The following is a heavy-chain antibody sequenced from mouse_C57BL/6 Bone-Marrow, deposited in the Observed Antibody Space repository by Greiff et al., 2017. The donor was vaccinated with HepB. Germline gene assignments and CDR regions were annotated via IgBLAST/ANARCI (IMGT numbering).Heavy chain of an antibody. CDR1: GFSLTSYG. D-gene: IGHD2-4*01. CDR3: AIIYYDYDGYYALDY. V-gene: IGHV2-6*01. J-gene: IGHJ4*01. Sequence: VQLVESGPGLVAPSQSLSITCTVSGFSLTSYGVDWVRQSPGKGLEWLGVIWGVGSTNYNSALKYRLSISKDNSKSQGFLKSNSLQTYDTAMYYCAIIYYDYDGYYALDYWGQGTSVTVSS. CDR2: IWGVGST.